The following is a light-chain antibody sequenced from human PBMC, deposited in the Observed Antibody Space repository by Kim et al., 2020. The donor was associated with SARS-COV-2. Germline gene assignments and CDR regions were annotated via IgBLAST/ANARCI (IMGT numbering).Light chain of an antibody. CDR2: GPS. CDR3: EQYAASQYT. CDR1: QHVPNNY. J-gene: IGKJ2*01. V-gene: IGKV3-20*01. Sequence: LSPEERATLSCRASQHVPNNYVAWYQHKPGQAPRILIYGPSHRASAIPDRFSGSGSGTDFTLTISRLEPEDFAVYYCEQYAASQYTFGQGTKLEI.